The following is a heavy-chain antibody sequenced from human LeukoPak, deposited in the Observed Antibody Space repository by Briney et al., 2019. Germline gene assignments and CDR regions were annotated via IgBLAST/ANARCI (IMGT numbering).Heavy chain of an antibody. J-gene: IGHJ4*02. V-gene: IGHV1-69*05. CDR3: ARAPRRNYYDSSGPRFDY. CDR2: IIPIFGTA. Sequence: ASVKVSCKASGGTFSSYAISWVRQAPGQGLEWMGGIIPIFGTANYAQKFQGRVTITTDESTSTAYMELSSLRSEDTAVYYCARAPRRNYYDSSGPRFDYWGQGTLVTVSS. CDR1: GGTFSSYA. D-gene: IGHD3-22*01.